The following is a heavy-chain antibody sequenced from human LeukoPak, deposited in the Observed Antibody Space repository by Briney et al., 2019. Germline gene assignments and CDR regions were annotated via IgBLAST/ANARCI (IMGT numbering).Heavy chain of an antibody. CDR3: ASFPRVGAQPDGY. V-gene: IGHV3-21*01. CDR2: ISSSSSYI. Sequence: GGSLRLSCAASGFTFSSYEMNWVRQAPGKGLEWVSSISSSSSYIYYADSVKGRFTISRDNAKNSLYLQMNSLRAEDTAVYYCASFPRVGAQPDGYWGQGTLVTVSS. D-gene: IGHD1-26*01. CDR1: GFTFSSYE. J-gene: IGHJ4*02.